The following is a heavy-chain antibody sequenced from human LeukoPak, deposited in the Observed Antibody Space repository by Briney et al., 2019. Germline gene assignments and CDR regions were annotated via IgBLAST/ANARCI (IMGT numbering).Heavy chain of an antibody. D-gene: IGHD3-22*01. CDR3: ARASSSGYYFSVDY. Sequence: GGSLRLSCAASGFAFSSYAMHWVRQAPGKGLEWVAVISYDGSNKYYADSVKGRFTLSRDNSKNTLSLQMNNLRAEDTAVYYCARASSSGYYFSVDYWGQGTLVTVSS. CDR2: ISYDGSNK. V-gene: IGHV3-30-3*01. J-gene: IGHJ4*02. CDR1: GFAFSSYA.